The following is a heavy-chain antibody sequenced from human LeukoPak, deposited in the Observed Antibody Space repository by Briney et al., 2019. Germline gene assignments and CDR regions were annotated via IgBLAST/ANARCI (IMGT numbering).Heavy chain of an antibody. CDR1: GYTLTGYY. CDR2: INPNSGGT. D-gene: IGHD2-2*03. V-gene: IGHV1-2*02. Sequence: ASVKVSCKASGYTLTGYYMHWVRQAPGQGLEWMGWINPNSGGTNYAQKFQGRVTMTRDTSISTAYMELSRLRSDDTAVYYCARDGYCSSTSCYTFDPWGQGTLVTVSS. CDR3: ARDGYCSSTSCYTFDP. J-gene: IGHJ5*02.